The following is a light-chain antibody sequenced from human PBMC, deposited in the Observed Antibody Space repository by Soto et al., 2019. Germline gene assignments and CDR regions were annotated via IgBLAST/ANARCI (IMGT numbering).Light chain of an antibody. J-gene: IGLJ1*01. V-gene: IGLV2-11*01. CDR2: DVS. CDR3: CSYAGSPRYV. CDR1: SSDVGGYNY. Sequence: QSALTQPRSVSGSPGQSVTISCTGTSSDVGGYNYVSWYQQHPGKAPKVMIYDVSERPSGVPDRFSGSKSGNTASLTISGLQAEDEADYECCSYAGSPRYVFGTGTKLTVL.